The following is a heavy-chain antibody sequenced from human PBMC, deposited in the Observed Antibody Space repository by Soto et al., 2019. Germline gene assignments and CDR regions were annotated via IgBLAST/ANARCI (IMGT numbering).Heavy chain of an antibody. CDR1: GFSLSTSGVG. V-gene: IGHV2-5*01. D-gene: IGHD2-21*02. J-gene: IGHJ4*02. CDR2: IYWNDDK. Sequence: QITLKESGPTLVKPTQTLTLTCTFSGFSLSTSGVGVGWIRQPPGKALEWLALIYWNDDKRYSPSLKSRLTITKDTSKNQVVLTMTNMDPVDTATYYCAHAAYCGGDCYPGGYFDYWGQGTLVTASS. CDR3: AHAAYCGGDCYPGGYFDY.